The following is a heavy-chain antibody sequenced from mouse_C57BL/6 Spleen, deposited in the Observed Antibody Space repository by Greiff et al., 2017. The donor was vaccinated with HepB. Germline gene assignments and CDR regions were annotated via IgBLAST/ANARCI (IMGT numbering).Heavy chain of an antibody. D-gene: IGHD1-1*01. V-gene: IGHV3-5*01. CDR3: ARDNYGYAMDY. CDR2: IYYSGTI. J-gene: IGHJ4*01. Sequence: VQLQQSGPGLVKPSQPVFLTCTVTGISITTGNYRWSWIRQFPGNKLEWIGYIYYSGTITYNPSLTSRTTITRDTPKNQFFLEMNSLTAEDTATYYCARDNYGYAMDYWGQGTSVTVSS. CDR1: GISITTGNYR.